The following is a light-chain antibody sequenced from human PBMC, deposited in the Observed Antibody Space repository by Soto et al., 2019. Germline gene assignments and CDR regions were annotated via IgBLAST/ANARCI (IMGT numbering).Light chain of an antibody. Sequence: DIQMTQSPSSLSASVGDRVTITGRASQSISSYLKWYQQKPGKAPKLRIYAAYSVKSRVPSRFSGQGLGTDFTLTIGSLQPEDSATYYCQQSYSTPPAFGQGTKVEIK. CDR3: QQSYSTPPA. V-gene: IGKV1-39*01. J-gene: IGKJ1*01. CDR1: QSISSY. CDR2: AAY.